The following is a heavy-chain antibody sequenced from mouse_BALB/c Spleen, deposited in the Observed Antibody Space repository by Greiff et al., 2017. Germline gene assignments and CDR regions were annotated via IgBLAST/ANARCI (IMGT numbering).Heavy chain of an antibody. J-gene: IGHJ3*01. CDR2: ISSGSSTN. CDR1: GFTFSSFG. Sequence: EVMLVESGGGLVQPGGSRKLSCAASGFTFSSFGMHWVRQAPEKGLEWVAYISSGSSTNYYADTVKGRFTISRDNPKNTLFLQMTSLRSEDTAMYYCARSGGNYGLAYWGQGTLVTVSA. CDR3: ARSGGNYGLAY. V-gene: IGHV5-17*02. D-gene: IGHD2-1*01.